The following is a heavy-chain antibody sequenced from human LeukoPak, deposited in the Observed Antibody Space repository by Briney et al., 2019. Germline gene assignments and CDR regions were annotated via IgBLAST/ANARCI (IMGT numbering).Heavy chain of an antibody. CDR3: AKDRAGSYNHGYSSDF. D-gene: IGHD2-15*01. J-gene: IGHJ4*02. CDR2: IAPSGGSS. Sequence: GGSLRLSCAASGFTFSNYAMTWVRQAPGKGLEWVSSIAPSGGSSYYAVSVRGRFTLSRDNSKNTLYLQMNSLRTEATAVYFCAKDRAGSYNHGYSSDFWGQGTLVTVSS. V-gene: IGHV3-23*01. CDR1: GFTFSNYA.